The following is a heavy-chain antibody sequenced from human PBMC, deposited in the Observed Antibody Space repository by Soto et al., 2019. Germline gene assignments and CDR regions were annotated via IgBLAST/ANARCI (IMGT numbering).Heavy chain of an antibody. CDR2: VYYSWTT. V-gene: IGHV4-39*07. CDR1: GASISSSNFY. CDR3: ARLGGSYAVPHFDY. D-gene: IGHD1-26*01. J-gene: IGHJ4*02. Sequence: PSETLSLTCTVSGASISSSNFYWGWIRQPPGKGLEWIGSVYYSWTTFYSPSLRSRVTLSVDTSKNQFSLKLSSVTAADTAVYYCARLGGSYAVPHFDYWGQGTLVTVSS.